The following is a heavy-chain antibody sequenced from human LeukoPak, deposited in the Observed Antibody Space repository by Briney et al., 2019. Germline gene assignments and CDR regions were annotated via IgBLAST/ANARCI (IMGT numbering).Heavy chain of an antibody. Sequence: SETPSLTCTVSGGSISSGSYYWSWIRQPAGKGLEWIGRIYTSGSTNYNPSLKSRVTISVDTSKNQFSLKLSSVTAADTAVYYCARGRSSMVRGYYYYYMDVWGKGTTVTISS. D-gene: IGHD3-10*01. CDR1: GGSISSGSYY. J-gene: IGHJ6*03. CDR3: ARGRSSMVRGYYYYYMDV. V-gene: IGHV4-61*02. CDR2: IYTSGST.